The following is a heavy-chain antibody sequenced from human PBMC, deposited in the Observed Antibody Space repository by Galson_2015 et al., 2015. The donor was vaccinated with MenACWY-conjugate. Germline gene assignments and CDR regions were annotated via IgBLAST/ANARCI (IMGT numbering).Heavy chain of an antibody. V-gene: IGHV5-51*03. J-gene: IGHJ2*01. CDR2: IYPGDSDT. D-gene: IGHD3-22*01. Sequence: QSGAEVKKPGESLKISCKGSGYSFTSYWIGWVRQMPGKGPEWMGIIYPGDSDTRYSPSFQGQVTISADKSISTAYLQWSSLKASDTAMDYCARNGVPDYDSEYWYFDRWGRGTLVTVSS. CDR1: GYSFTSYW. CDR3: ARNGVPDYDSEYWYFDR.